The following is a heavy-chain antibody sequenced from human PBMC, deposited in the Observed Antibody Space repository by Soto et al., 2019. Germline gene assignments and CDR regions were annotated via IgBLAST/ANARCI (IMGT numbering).Heavy chain of an antibody. CDR2: IYYSGST. Sequence: QVQLQESGPGLVKPSQTLSLTCTVSGGSISSGGYYWSWIRQHPGKGLEWIGYIYYSGSTSYTPSLKSRITMSADTSKNQFSLRLTSVTAADTAVYYCARQYDNSIPNWFDPWGQGTLVTVSS. J-gene: IGHJ5*02. CDR1: GGSISSGGYY. V-gene: IGHV4-31*03. D-gene: IGHD4-4*01. CDR3: ARQYDNSIPNWFDP.